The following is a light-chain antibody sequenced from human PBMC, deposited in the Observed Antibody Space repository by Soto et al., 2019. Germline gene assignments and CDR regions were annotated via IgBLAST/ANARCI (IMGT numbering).Light chain of an antibody. J-gene: IGLJ2*01. V-gene: IGLV1-47*01. CDR1: SSNIGSNY. Sequence: QSVLTQPPSASGTPGQRVTISCSGSSSNIGSNYVYWYQQLPGTAPKLLIYRNNQRPSGVPDRFSGSKSGTSASLAISGLPSEHEADYYCAAWDDSLSGVVFGGGTKLTVL. CDR2: RNN. CDR3: AAWDDSLSGVV.